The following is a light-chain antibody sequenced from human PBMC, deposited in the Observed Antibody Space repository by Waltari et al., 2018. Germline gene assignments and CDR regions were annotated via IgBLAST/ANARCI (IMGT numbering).Light chain of an antibody. Sequence: QSALTQPASVSGSPGQSITISCTGTSSDIGGYKFVSWYQQHPGKAPKLMIYDVSKRPSWVSNRFSGSKSGNTASLTISGLQAEDEADYYCSSYTSSSTLVFGGGTKLTVL. V-gene: IGLV2-14*03. J-gene: IGLJ2*01. CDR3: SSYTSSSTLV. CDR1: SSDIGGYKF. CDR2: DVS.